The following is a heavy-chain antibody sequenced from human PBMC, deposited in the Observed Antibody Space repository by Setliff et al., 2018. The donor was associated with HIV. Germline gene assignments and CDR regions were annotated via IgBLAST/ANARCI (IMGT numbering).Heavy chain of an antibody. CDR1: GYTFTTYP. CDR2: INTSGGSA. CDR3: ARNQGDSSGWYAGDF. D-gene: IGHD6-19*01. Sequence: ASVKVSCKASGYTFTTYPMHWVRQAPGQGLEWMGVINTSGGSAGYAEKFRGRVTMTRDTSTNTVYMDLRNLRSEDTAVYYCARNQGDSSGWYAGDFWGHGTPVTV. V-gene: IGHV1-46*01. J-gene: IGHJ4*01.